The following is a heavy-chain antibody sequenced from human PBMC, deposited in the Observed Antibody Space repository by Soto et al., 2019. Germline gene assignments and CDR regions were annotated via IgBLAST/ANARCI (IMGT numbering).Heavy chain of an antibody. J-gene: IGHJ4*02. CDR1: GGSISSGDYY. D-gene: IGHD3-10*01. Sequence: QVQLQESGPGLVKPSQTLSLTCTVSGGSISSGDYYWGWIRQPPGKGLEWIGYIYYSGSTYYNPSLRRRVTISVYTSKNQFSLKLSSVTAADTAVYYCACWWFGEFFDYWGQGTLVTVSS. V-gene: IGHV4-30-4*01. CDR3: ACWWFGEFFDY. CDR2: IYYSGST.